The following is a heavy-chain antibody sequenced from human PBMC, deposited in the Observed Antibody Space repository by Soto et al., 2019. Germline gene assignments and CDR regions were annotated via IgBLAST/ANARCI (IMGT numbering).Heavy chain of an antibody. CDR1: GYTFTSYF. V-gene: IGHV1-46*01. CDR3: ARDLGGWPDY. J-gene: IGHJ4*02. CDR2: INPSDGTT. Sequence: ASVKVSCKASGYTFTSYFMQWVRQAPGQGLEWVGIINPSDGTTSYAQKFQGRVTVTRDTSTSTVYMELSSLRSEDTAVYYCARDLGGWPDYWGQGTLVTVSS. D-gene: IGHD2-15*01.